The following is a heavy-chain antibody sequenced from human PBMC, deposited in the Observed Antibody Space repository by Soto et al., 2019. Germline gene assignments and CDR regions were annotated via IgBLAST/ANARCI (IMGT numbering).Heavy chain of an antibody. CDR3: AIPARYSYIRMDV. V-gene: IGHV1-8*01. CDR1: GYTFTSYD. D-gene: IGHD5-18*01. J-gene: IGHJ6*02. CDR2: MNPNSGNT. Sequence: QVQLVQSXXXVXXXGXSVKVSCKASGYTFTSYDINWVRQATGQGLEWMGWMNPNSGNTGYAQKFQGRVTMTRNTSISTAYMELSSLRSEDTAVYYCAIPARYSYIRMDVWGQGTTVTVSS.